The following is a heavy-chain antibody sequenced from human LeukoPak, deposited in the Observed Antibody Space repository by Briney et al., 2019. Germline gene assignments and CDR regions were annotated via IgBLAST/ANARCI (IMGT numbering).Heavy chain of an antibody. Sequence: GGSLRLSCVASGFTFSNYAMSWVRQAPGKGLEWVSAITGSGGITYYADSVRGRFTISRDNSKNTLYLQMNSLRAEDTAVYYCAKWGDYDVLTGYYDPDYWGQGTLVTVSS. CDR1: GFTFSNYA. CDR2: ITGSGGIT. J-gene: IGHJ4*02. D-gene: IGHD3-9*01. CDR3: AKWGDYDVLTGYYDPDY. V-gene: IGHV3-23*01.